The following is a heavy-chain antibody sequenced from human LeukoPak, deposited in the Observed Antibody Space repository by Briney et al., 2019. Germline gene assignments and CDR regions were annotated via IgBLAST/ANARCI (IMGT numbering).Heavy chain of an antibody. CDR1: GFIFDDYG. J-gene: IGHJ6*03. CDR3: ARVQLVDYYYYSYMDV. CDR2: INWNGGST. V-gene: IGHV3-20*04. Sequence: GGSLRLSCAAFGFIFDDYGMSWVRQAPGKGLEWVSGINWNGGSTGYADSVKGRFTISRDNAKNSLYLQMNSLRAEDTALYYCARVQLVDYYYYSYMDVWGKGTTVTVSS. D-gene: IGHD6-6*01.